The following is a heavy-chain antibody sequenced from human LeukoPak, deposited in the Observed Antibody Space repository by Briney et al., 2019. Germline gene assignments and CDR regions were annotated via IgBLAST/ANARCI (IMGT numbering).Heavy chain of an antibody. CDR1: GGTFSSYA. CDR3: ALYYYDSSGYYYDY. D-gene: IGHD3-22*01. J-gene: IGHJ4*02. V-gene: IGHV1-18*01. CDR2: ISAYSGNT. Sequence: ASVKVSCKASGGTFSSYAISWVRQAPGQGLEWMGWISAYSGNTNYAQKLQGRVTMTTDTSTSTAYMELRSLRSDDTAVYYCALYYYDSSGYYYDYWGQGTLVTVSS.